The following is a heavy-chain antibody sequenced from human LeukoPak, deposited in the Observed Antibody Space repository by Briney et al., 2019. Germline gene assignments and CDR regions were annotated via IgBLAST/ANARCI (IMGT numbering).Heavy chain of an antibody. Sequence: GGSLRLSCAASGFTFSSYAMSWVRQAPGKGLEWVSAISGSGGSTYYADSVKGRFTISRDNSKNTLYLQMNSLRAEDTAVYYCAKDRTLSHGRYYFDYWGQGTLVTVSS. CDR2: ISGSGGST. CDR1: GFTFSSYA. CDR3: AKDRTLSHGRYYFDY. J-gene: IGHJ4*02. V-gene: IGHV3-23*01.